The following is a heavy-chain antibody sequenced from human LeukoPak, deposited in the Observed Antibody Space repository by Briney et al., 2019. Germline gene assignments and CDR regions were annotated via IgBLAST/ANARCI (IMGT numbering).Heavy chain of an antibody. CDR2: ISGSGGST. CDR3: AKRHCSGGSCYSVMYYYMDV. D-gene: IGHD2-15*01. CDR1: GFTFSSYA. J-gene: IGHJ6*03. Sequence: GGSLRLSCAASGFTFSSYAMSWVRQAPGKGLEWVSAISGSGGSTYYADSVKGRFTISRDNSKNTLYLQMNSLRAEDTAVYYCAKRHCSGGSCYSVMYYYMDVWGKGTTVTVSS. V-gene: IGHV3-23*01.